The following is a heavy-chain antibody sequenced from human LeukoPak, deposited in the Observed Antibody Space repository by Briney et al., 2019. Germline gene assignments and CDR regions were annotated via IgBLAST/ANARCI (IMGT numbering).Heavy chain of an antibody. CDR3: AKGGYCISTSCPPDY. D-gene: IGHD2-2*01. V-gene: IGHV3-23*01. CDR2: ISGSGGST. J-gene: IGHJ4*02. Sequence: GGSLRLSCAASGFTFSSYAMSWVRQAPGKGLEWVSAISGSGGSTYYADSVKGRLTISRDNSKNTLYLQMNSLRAEDTALYYCAKGGYCISTSCPPDYWGQGTLVTVPS. CDR1: GFTFSSYA.